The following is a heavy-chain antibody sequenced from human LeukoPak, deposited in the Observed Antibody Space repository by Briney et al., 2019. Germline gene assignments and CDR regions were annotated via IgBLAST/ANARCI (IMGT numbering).Heavy chain of an antibody. CDR2: IYYSGST. J-gene: IGHJ4*02. D-gene: IGHD3-22*01. V-gene: IGHV4-59*08. CDR3: ARHYYDSSGYYYPYYFDY. Sequence: PSETLSLTCTVSGGSISSYYWSWIRQPPGKGLEWIGYIYYSGSTNYNPSLKSRVTISVDTSKNQFSLMLSSVTAADTAVYYCARHYYDSSGYYYPYYFDYWGQGTLVTVSS. CDR1: GGSISSYY.